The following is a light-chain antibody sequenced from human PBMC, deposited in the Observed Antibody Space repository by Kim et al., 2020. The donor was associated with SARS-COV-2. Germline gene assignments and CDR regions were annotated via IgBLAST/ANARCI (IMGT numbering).Light chain of an antibody. CDR3: QTWGTGIRV. CDR2: LNSDGSH. Sequence: ASVKLTCPLGSGHSGYTIAWHQQQPEKGPRYLMKLNSDGSHSKGDGIPDRFSGSSSGAERYLTISSLQSEDEADYYCQTWGTGIRVFGGGTKLTVL. J-gene: IGLJ3*02. CDR1: SGHSGYT. V-gene: IGLV4-69*01.